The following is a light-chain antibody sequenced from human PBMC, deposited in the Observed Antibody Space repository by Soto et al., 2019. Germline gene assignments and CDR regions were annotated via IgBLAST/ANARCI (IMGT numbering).Light chain of an antibody. CDR2: EVN. Sequence: QSALTQPPSASGSPGQSVTISCTGTSSDVGGSNYVSWYQQHPGKAPKLIIYEVNERPSGVPDRFSGSKSGNTASLTVSGLQAEDEADYYCSSSVGSSNSVFGTGTQLTVL. CDR1: SSDVGGSNY. J-gene: IGLJ1*01. V-gene: IGLV2-8*01. CDR3: SSSVGSSNSV.